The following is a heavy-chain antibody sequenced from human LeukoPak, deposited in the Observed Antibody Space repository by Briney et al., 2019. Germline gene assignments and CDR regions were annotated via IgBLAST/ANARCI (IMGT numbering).Heavy chain of an antibody. CDR1: GGTFSSYA. CDR2: IIPIFGTA. J-gene: IGHJ4*02. D-gene: IGHD6-19*01. Sequence: SVKVSCKASGGTFSSYAISWVRQAPGQGLEWMGRIIPIFGTANYAQKFQGRVMITTDESTSTAYMELSSLRSEDTAVYYCATSRVRFDSSGDRGYFDYWGQGTLVTVPS. CDR3: ATSRVRFDSSGDRGYFDY. V-gene: IGHV1-69*05.